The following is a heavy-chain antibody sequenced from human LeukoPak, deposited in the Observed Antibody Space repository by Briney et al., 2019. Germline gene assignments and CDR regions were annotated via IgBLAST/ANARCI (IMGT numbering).Heavy chain of an antibody. CDR1: GFTFSSFE. V-gene: IGHV3-48*03. J-gene: IGHJ4*02. CDR2: ISSSGSNI. Sequence: PGGSLRLSCAASGFTFSSFEMNWVRQAPGKGLEWVSYISSSGSNIYYADSVKGRFTISRDNAKNSLYLQMNSLRDEDTAVYYCARGGLYDYVWGSYRRQSFDYWGQGTLVTVPS. CDR3: ARGGLYDYVWGSYRRQSFDY. D-gene: IGHD3-16*02.